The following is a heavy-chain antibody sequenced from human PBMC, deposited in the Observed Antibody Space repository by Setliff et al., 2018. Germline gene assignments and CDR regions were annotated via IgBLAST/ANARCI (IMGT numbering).Heavy chain of an antibody. V-gene: IGHV1-18*01. CDR1: GGTFRSYG. Sequence: ASVKVSCKASGGTFRSYGISWVRQAPGQGLEWMGGITNYNGKTDYAQKFQGRVTMTTDTSTATVYMELKNLRTDDTAVYYCARSSGPRVVLAADFDSWGQGTLVTVSS. CDR2: ITNYNGKT. J-gene: IGHJ4*02. CDR3: ARSSGPRVVLAADFDS. D-gene: IGHD3-9*01.